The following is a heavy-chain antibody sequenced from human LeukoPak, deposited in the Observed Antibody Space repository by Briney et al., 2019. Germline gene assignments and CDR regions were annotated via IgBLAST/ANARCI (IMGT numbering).Heavy chain of an antibody. V-gene: IGHV3-7*01. CDR2: IKQDGSEK. CDR1: GFSFSSYW. D-gene: IGHD3-9*01. J-gene: IGHJ3*02. CDR3: AKEAARALRYFDWLLSAFDI. Sequence: GGSLRLSCAASGFSFSSYWMSWVRQAPGKGLEWVANIKQDGSEKYYVDSVKGRFTISRDNAKNSLYLQMNSLRAEDTAVYYCAKEAARALRYFDWLLSAFDIWGQGTMVTVSS.